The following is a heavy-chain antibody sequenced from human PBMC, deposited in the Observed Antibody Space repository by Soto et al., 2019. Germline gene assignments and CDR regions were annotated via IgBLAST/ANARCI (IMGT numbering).Heavy chain of an antibody. CDR2: ISSSSSYI. CDR1: GFTFSSYS. Sequence: GGSLRLSCAASGFTFSSYSMNWVRQAPGKGLEWVSSISSSSSYIYYADSVKGRFTIPRDNAKNSLYLQMNSLRAEDTAVYYCARDNPLMITFGGVIGGFDYWGQGTLVTVSS. D-gene: IGHD3-16*02. CDR3: ARDNPLMITFGGVIGGFDY. V-gene: IGHV3-21*01. J-gene: IGHJ4*02.